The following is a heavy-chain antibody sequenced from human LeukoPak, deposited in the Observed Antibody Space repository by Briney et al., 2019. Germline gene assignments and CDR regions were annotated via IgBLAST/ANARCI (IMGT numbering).Heavy chain of an antibody. CDR1: GYTFTGYY. J-gene: IGHJ4*02. Sequence: GASVKVSCKASGYTFTGYYMHWVRQAPGQGLGWMGWINPNRGGTNYAQKFQGRVTMTRDTSISTAYMELSSLRSEDTAVYYCARAGGYCGRISCPYYFDYWGQGSLVAVSS. CDR2: INPNRGGT. V-gene: IGHV1-2*02. D-gene: IGHD2-21*01. CDR3: ARAGGYCGRISCPYYFDY.